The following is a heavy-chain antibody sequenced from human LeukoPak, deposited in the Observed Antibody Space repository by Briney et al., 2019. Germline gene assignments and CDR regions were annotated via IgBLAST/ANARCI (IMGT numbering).Heavy chain of an antibody. CDR3: ARAGAGCSGGSCYYYYYYYMDV. CDR2: INPNSGGT. D-gene: IGHD2-15*01. Sequence: ASVKVSCKASGYTFTGYYMHWVRQAPGQGLEWMGWINPNSGGTNYAQKFQGRVTMTRDTSISTAYMELSRLRSDDTAVYYCARAGAGCSGGSCYYYYYYYMDVWGKGTTVTISS. J-gene: IGHJ6*03. V-gene: IGHV1-2*02. CDR1: GYTFTGYY.